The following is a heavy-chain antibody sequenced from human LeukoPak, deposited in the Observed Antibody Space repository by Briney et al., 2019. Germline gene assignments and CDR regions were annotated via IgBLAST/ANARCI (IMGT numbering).Heavy chain of an antibody. CDR1: GYTLTELS. CDR3: ARGGRITMVRGDPHTAAFDI. CDR2: FDPEDGET. V-gene: IGHV1-24*01. D-gene: IGHD3-10*01. Sequence: GASVKVSCKVSGYTLTELSMHWVRQAPGKGLEWMGGFDPEDGETIYAQKFQGRVTMTEDTSTDTAYMELSSLRSEDTAVYYCARGGRITMVRGDPHTAAFDIWGQGTMVTVSS. J-gene: IGHJ3*02.